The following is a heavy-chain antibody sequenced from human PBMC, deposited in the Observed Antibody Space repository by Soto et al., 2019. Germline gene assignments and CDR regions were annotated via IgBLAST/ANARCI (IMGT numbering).Heavy chain of an antibody. CDR2: IKYSGTT. CDR3: ARDGGQLLFSTYGVDG. V-gene: IGHV4-39*07. Sequence: SETLSLTCTVSGGSISSSRCHWGWIRQPPGKGLEWIGSIKYSGTTFYNPSLKSRVTLSVDTSKNQFSLKLSSVTAADTAVYYCARDGGQLLFSTYGVDGWGQGTTVTVAS. CDR1: GGSISSSRCH. D-gene: IGHD2-2*01. J-gene: IGHJ6*02.